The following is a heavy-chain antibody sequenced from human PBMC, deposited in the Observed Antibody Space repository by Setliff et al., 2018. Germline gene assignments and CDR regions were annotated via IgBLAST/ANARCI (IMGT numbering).Heavy chain of an antibody. CDR3: ARLRKSTPHWYFDL. CDR1: GGSISSHY. J-gene: IGHJ2*01. Sequence: SETLSLTCTVSGGSISSHYWSWVRQPPGKGLECIGDIYYTGSTKYNPSLWSRLTMSIDTSKKQFSLRLTSVSAADTAVYYCARLRKSTPHWYFDLWGRGTLVTVSS. V-gene: IGHV4-59*11. CDR2: IYYTGST.